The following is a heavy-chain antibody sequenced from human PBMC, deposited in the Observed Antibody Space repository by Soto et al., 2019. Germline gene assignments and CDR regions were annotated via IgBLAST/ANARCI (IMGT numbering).Heavy chain of an antibody. CDR1: GGSFSGYY. D-gene: IGHD2-15*01. Sequence: SETLSLTCAVYGGSFSGYYWSWIRQPPGKGLEWIGEINHSGSTNYNPSLKSRVTISVDTSKNQFSLKLSSVTAADTAVYYCARIVGGMVVVAAVWFDPWGQGTLVTVSS. CDR3: ARIVGGMVVVAAVWFDP. J-gene: IGHJ5*02. CDR2: INHSGST. V-gene: IGHV4-34*01.